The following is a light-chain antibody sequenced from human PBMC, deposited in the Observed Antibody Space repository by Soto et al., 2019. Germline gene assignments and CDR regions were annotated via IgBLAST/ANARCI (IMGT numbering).Light chain of an antibody. CDR3: QQRSNWPPLFT. Sequence: EIVLTQSPATLSLSPGERATLSCRASQSVSSYLAWYQQKPGQAPRLLIYDASNRATGIPARFSGSGSGTEFTLTISSLEPEAFAVYYCQQRSNWPPLFTFGPGTKVDIK. CDR2: DAS. J-gene: IGKJ3*01. V-gene: IGKV3-11*01. CDR1: QSVSSY.